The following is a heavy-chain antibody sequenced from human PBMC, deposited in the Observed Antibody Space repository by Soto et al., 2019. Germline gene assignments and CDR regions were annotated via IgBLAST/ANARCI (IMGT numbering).Heavy chain of an antibody. Sequence: LVKVSCKASGGTFGFYTINWVRQAPGLGLEWMGRVNPILSMSNYTRKFQGRVTMTADKSTSTAYMELRSLRSEDTAFYYCATSYGSGYRAFDYWGQGALVTVSS. J-gene: IGHJ4*02. D-gene: IGHD3-10*01. CDR2: VNPILSMS. V-gene: IGHV1-69*02. CDR1: GGTFGFYT. CDR3: ATSYGSGYRAFDY.